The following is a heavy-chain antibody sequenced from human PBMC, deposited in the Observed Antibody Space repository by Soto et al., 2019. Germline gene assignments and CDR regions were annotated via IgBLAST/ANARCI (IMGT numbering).Heavy chain of an antibody. CDR2: IYYTGNT. CDR3: VRVEMYGGEFTPNFDR. CDR1: GDALRDRYNY. D-gene: IGHD3-16*01. Sequence: LCRTCNISGDALRDRYNYWGCSRLSPGQGLEWIGSIYYTGNTYYNPSLKRRVSISVNMATNEISLRLRAESVADTAVYYCVRVEMYGGEFTPNFDRWGQGALVTVSS. J-gene: IGHJ4*02. V-gene: IGHV4-39*01.